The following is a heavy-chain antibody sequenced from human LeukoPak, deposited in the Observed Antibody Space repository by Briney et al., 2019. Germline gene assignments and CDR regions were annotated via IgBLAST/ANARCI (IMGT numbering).Heavy chain of an antibody. CDR2: ITGSSAST. D-gene: IGHD3-22*01. V-gene: IGHV3-23*01. CDR1: GFTFSSYA. Sequence: GGSLRLSCAASGFTFSSYAMSWVRQAPGKGLEWVSSITGSSASTYYADSVKCRFTISRDNSKNTLYLQMNSLRAEDMAVYFCAKLDYYDTHWGQGTLVTVSS. CDR3: AKLDYYDTH. J-gene: IGHJ4*02.